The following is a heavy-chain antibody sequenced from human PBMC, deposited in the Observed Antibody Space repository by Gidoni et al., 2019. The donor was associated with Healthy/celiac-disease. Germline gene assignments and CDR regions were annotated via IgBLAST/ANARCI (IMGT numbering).Heavy chain of an antibody. J-gene: IGHJ3*02. CDR3: SRVGYCGGDCRGGAFDI. D-gene: IGHD2-21*01. Sequence: QVQLQESGPGLVKPSGTLSRTCAVSGGSISSSNWWSWVRQPPGKGLEWSGEIYHSGSTNYNPSLKSRVTISVDKSKNQFSLKLSAVTAADTAVYYCSRVGYCGGDCRGGAFDIWGQGTMVTVSS. CDR1: GGSISSSNW. V-gene: IGHV4-4*02. CDR2: IYHSGST.